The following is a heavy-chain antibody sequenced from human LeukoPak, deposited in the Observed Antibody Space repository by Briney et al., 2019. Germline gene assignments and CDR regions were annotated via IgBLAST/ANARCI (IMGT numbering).Heavy chain of an antibody. CDR2: INHSGST. Sequence: SETLSLTCAVYGGSFSGYYWSWIRQPPGKGLEWIGEINHSGSTNYNPSLKSRVTISVDTSKNQFSLKLSSVTAADTAVYYCARRGGYSSGRDAFDIWGQGTMVTVSS. J-gene: IGHJ3*02. D-gene: IGHD6-25*01. V-gene: IGHV4-34*01. CDR1: GGSFSGYY. CDR3: ARRGGYSSGRDAFDI.